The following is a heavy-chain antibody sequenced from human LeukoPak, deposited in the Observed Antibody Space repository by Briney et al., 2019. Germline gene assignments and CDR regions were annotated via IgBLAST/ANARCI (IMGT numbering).Heavy chain of an antibody. CDR1: GGSFSAYY. CDR2: INHTGGT. V-gene: IGHV4-34*01. Sequence: SETLSLTCAVYGGSFSAYYWSWIRQSPGKGLEWIGDINHTGGTTFDSSLKSRLTLPIDTSKSQFSLRLTSVTAADTALYYCARGDYYSAFDIWGQGTMVTVSS. J-gene: IGHJ3*02. CDR3: ARGDYYSAFDI. D-gene: IGHD2-21*01.